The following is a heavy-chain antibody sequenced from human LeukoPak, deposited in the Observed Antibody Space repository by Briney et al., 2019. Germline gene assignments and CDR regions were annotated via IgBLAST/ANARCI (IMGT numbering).Heavy chain of an antibody. Sequence: GASVKVSCKASGYTFTSYYMHWARQAPGQGLEWMGIINPSGGSTSYAQKFQGRVTMTRDTSTSTVYMELSSLRSEDTAVYYCASPGYSSGWYGVFDYWGQGTLVTVSS. V-gene: IGHV1-46*01. J-gene: IGHJ4*02. D-gene: IGHD6-19*01. CDR1: GYTFTSYY. CDR2: INPSGGST. CDR3: ASPGYSSGWYGVFDY.